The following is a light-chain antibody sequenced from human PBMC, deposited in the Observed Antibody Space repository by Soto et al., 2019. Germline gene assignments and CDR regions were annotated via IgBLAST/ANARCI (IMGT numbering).Light chain of an antibody. Sequence: EIVLTQSPGTLSLSPGERATLSCRASQTVTKLAWYQQQPGQAPRLLIYAASNRATGIPDRFSGSGSGTDFTLAIRRLEPEDFAVYYCHQFGYSPRTFGQGTKVDIK. J-gene: IGKJ1*01. V-gene: IGKV3-20*01. CDR2: AAS. CDR1: QTVTK. CDR3: HQFGYSPRT.